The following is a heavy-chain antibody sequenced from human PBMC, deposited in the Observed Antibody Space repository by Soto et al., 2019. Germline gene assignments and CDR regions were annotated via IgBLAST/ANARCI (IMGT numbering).Heavy chain of an antibody. V-gene: IGHV1-69*13. CDR3: ARVGYXNTTNCLFYYYHYGMDV. CDR1: GDTFNSYA. D-gene: IGHD2-2*01. Sequence: GASVKVSCKASGDTFNSYAISWVRQAPGQGLQWMGGIIPIFHTANYAQKFQARVTMTADESASTAYMELSGLRSEDTAVYYCARVGYXNTTNCLFYYYHYGMDVWGQGTTVTVSS. CDR2: IIPIFHTA. J-gene: IGHJ6*02.